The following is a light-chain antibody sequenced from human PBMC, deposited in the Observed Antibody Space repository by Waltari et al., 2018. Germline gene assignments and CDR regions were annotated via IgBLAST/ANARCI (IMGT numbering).Light chain of an antibody. CDR3: QQRSNWPPWT. Sequence: EIVWTQSPATLSLSPGERATLSCRASQSVSSYVAWYQQKPGEAPRLLIYDASNRATGIPARFSGSGSGTDFTLTISRLEPEDFAVYYCQQRSNWPPWTFGQGTKVEIK. V-gene: IGKV3-11*01. CDR2: DAS. CDR1: QSVSSY. J-gene: IGKJ1*01.